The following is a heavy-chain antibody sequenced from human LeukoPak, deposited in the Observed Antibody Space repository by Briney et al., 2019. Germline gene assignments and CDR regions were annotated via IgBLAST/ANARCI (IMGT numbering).Heavy chain of an antibody. D-gene: IGHD2-2*01. J-gene: IGHJ5*02. Sequence: SETLSLICAVYGWSFNDYYWNWIRQPPGKGLEWIGEINARGDTNYNPSLKSRVTISVDTSKKQFSLRLTSMIAADTALYYCARGQVPAARGYNWFDPWGQRTLVTVSS. CDR3: ARGQVPAARGYNWFDP. CDR2: INARGDT. CDR1: GWSFNDYY. V-gene: IGHV4-34*01.